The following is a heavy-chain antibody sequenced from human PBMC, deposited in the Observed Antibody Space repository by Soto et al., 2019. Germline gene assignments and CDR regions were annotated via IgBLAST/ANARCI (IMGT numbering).Heavy chain of an antibody. CDR1: GGSISSSSYY. J-gene: IGHJ5*02. D-gene: IGHD4-17*01. CDR2: IYYNGST. V-gene: IGHV4-39*01. CDR3: ARHSAGTTGKSRRFDP. Sequence: SETLSLTCTVSGGSISSSSYYWGWIRQPPGKGLEWIGSIYYNGSTYYNPSLKSRVTISVDTSKNQFSLKLSSVTAADTAVYYCARHSAGTTGKSRRFDPWGQGTLVTVSS.